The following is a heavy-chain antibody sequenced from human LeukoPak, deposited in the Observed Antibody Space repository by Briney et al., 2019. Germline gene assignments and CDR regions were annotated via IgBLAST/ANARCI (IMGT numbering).Heavy chain of an antibody. Sequence: GGSLRLSCAASGFTFSSYGMHWVRQAPGKGLEWVAFIRYDGSNKYYADSVKGRFTISRDNSKNTPYLQMNSLRAEDTAVYYCAKDRRLQMSYFDYWGQGTLVTVSS. V-gene: IGHV3-30*02. J-gene: IGHJ4*02. CDR2: IRYDGSNK. D-gene: IGHD2-15*01. CDR1: GFTFSSYG. CDR3: AKDRRLQMSYFDY.